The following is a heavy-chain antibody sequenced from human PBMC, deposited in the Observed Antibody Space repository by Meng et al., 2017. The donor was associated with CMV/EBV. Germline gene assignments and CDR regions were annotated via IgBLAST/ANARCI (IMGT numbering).Heavy chain of an antibody. Sequence: SLKISCAASGFTFDDYAMHWVRQPPGKGLEWVSGITWNSDSIDYADSVKGRFTISRDNAKNSLYLQMNSLRAEDTAVYYCARTGVFSRGKVVWFDPWGQGTLVTVSS. CDR2: ITWNSDSI. V-gene: IGHV3-9*01. CDR3: ARTGVFSRGKVVWFDP. J-gene: IGHJ5*02. D-gene: IGHD1-14*01. CDR1: GFTFDDYA.